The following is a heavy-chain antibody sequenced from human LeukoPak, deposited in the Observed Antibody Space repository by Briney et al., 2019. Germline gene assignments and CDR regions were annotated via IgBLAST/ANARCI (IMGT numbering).Heavy chain of an antibody. Sequence: SETLSLTCAVSGVSMRSNWWSWVRQSPGKGLEWIGETYHSGSTNYNPSLKSRVDIAVDQSRSQFSLKLRSVTAADTAVYYCVSNGYYSIDYWGQGTLVTVSS. J-gene: IGHJ4*02. CDR1: GVSMRSNW. D-gene: IGHD3-22*01. CDR3: VSNGYYSIDY. CDR2: TYHSGST. V-gene: IGHV4-4*02.